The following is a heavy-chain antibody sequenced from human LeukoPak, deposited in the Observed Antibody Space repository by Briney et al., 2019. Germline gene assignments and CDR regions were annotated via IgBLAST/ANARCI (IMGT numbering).Heavy chain of an antibody. V-gene: IGHV1-69*05. Sequence: SVKVSCKASGGTFSSYAISWVRQAPGQGLEWMGGIIPIFGTANYAQKFQGRVTITTDESTSTAYMELSSLRSEDTAVYYCAGTRIAAAGPIYYYYYMDVWGKWPTVTVSS. J-gene: IGHJ6*03. CDR3: AGTRIAAAGPIYYYYYMDV. CDR2: IIPIFGTA. CDR1: GGTFSSYA. D-gene: IGHD6-13*01.